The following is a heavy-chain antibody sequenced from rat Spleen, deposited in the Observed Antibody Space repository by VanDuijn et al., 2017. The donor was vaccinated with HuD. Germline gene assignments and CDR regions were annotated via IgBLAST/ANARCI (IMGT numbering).Heavy chain of an antibody. CDR1: GFTFIDYY. Sequence: EVQLVESGGGLVQPGRSLKLSCAVSGFTFIDYYMAWVRQAPKKGLEWVASISYEGSGTYYGDSVKGRFTISRDNAKSTLYLQMNSLRSEDTATYYCARPSTETYCFDYWGQGTLVTVSS. J-gene: IGHJ3*01. CDR3: ARPSTETYCFDY. D-gene: IGHD2-2*01. V-gene: IGHV5-22*01. CDR2: ISYEGSGT.